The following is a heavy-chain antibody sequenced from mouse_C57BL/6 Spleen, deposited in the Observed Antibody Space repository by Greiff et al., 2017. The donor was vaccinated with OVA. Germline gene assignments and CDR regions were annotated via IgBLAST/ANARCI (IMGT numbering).Heavy chain of an antibody. D-gene: IGHD2-1*01. Sequence: VQLQESGAELARPGASVKLSCKASGYTFTSYGISWVKQRTGQGLEWIGEIYPRSGNTYYNEKFKGKATLTADKSSSTAYMELRSLTSEDSAVYFCARDGNYAMDYWGQGTSVTVSS. CDR3: ARDGNYAMDY. CDR2: IYPRSGNT. J-gene: IGHJ4*01. V-gene: IGHV1-81*01. CDR1: GYTFTSYG.